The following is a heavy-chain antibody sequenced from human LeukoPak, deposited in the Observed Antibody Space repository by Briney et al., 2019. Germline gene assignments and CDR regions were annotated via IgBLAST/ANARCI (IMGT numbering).Heavy chain of an antibody. CDR2: IIPIFGTA. CDR3: ASVPGSPTLGGYFDY. CDR1: GCTFSSYA. Sequence: ASVKVSCKATGCTFSSYAISWVRQATGQGLEWMGGIIPIFGTANYAQKFQGRVTITADKSTSTAYMELSSLRSEDTAVYYCASVPGSPTLGGYFDYWGQGTLVTVSS. J-gene: IGHJ4*02. V-gene: IGHV1-69*06. D-gene: IGHD3-10*02.